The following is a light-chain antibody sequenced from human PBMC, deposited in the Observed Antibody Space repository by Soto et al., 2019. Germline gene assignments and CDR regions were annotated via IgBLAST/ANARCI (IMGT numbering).Light chain of an antibody. Sequence: DIQLTQSPSSLSASVGDRVTITCRASQSISTYLNWYQQKPGKAPKLLIFAASSLQSGVPSRFSGSGSGTDFTLTISGLQPEDFAPYYCQQSYDTPPVTFGGGTKVDIK. J-gene: IGKJ4*01. CDR2: AAS. CDR3: QQSYDTPPVT. CDR1: QSISTY. V-gene: IGKV1-39*01.